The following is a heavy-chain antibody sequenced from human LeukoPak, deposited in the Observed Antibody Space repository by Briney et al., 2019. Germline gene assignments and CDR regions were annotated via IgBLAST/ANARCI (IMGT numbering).Heavy chain of an antibody. CDR3: ARDSGYSSGWYVY. CDR1: GFTFSSYG. Sequence: GRSLRLSCAASGFTFSSYGMHWVRQAPGKGLEWVAVIWYDGSNKYYADSVKGRFTIPRDNSKNTLYLQMNSLRAEDTAVYYCARDSGYSSGWYVYWGQGTLVTVSS. V-gene: IGHV3-33*01. CDR2: IWYDGSNK. J-gene: IGHJ4*02. D-gene: IGHD6-19*01.